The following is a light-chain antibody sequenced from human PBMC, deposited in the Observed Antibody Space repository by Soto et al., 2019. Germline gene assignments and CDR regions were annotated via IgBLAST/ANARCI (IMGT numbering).Light chain of an antibody. J-gene: IGLJ3*02. CDR3: QSYDISLSASV. CDR2: DNT. V-gene: IGLV1-40*01. CDR1: ASNIGATYT. Sequence: QPVLTQPPSVSGAPGQRVTISCTGSASNIGATYTVHWYQQLPGTAPKLLIFDNTYRPSGVPDRFSGSKSGTSASLAITGLQAEDEADYFCQSYDISLSASVFGGGTKLTVL.